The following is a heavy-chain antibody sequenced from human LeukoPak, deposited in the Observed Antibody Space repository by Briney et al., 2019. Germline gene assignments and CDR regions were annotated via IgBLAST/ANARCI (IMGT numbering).Heavy chain of an antibody. CDR1: GESFSDFY. CDR3: ARPKAGYSSTDAFDV. V-gene: IGHV4-34*01. J-gene: IGHJ4*02. D-gene: IGHD6-19*01. Sequence: PSETLSLTCAVYGESFSDFYWNWIRQPPGKGLEWIGEINHSGSTNYNPSLKSRVTISVDTSKNQFSLKLRSVTAADTAVYYCARPKAGYSSTDAFDVWGQGTLVTVSS. CDR2: INHSGST.